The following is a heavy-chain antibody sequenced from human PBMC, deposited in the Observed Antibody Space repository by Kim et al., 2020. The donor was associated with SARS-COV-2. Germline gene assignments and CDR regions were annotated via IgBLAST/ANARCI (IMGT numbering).Heavy chain of an antibody. CDR1: GFTFSNAW. J-gene: IGHJ6*02. V-gene: IGHV3-15*01. CDR3: TTGTIGVADYYYYYGMEV. Sequence: GGSPRLSCAASGFTFSNAWMSWVRQAPGKGLEWVGRIKSKTDGGTTDYAAPVKGRFTISRDDSKNTLYLQMNSLKTEDTAVYYCTTGTIGVADYYYYYGMEVWGQGTTVTVSS. D-gene: IGHD6-19*01. CDR2: IKSKTDGGTT.